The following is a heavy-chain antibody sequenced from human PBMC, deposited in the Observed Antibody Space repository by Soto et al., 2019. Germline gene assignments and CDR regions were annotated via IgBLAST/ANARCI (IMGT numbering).Heavy chain of an antibody. CDR2: ISYDGSNK. CDR1: RFTFTSYA. J-gene: IGHJ4*02. CDR3: APPPGKIAPGY. V-gene: IGHV3-30-3*01. D-gene: IGHD3-22*01. Sequence: LRLSCAASRFTFTSYAMHWVRQAPGKGLEWVAVISYDGSNKYYADSVRGRFTISRDNSKTTLYLQMNSLRAEDTAVYYCAPPPGKIAPGYWGQGTLVTVSS.